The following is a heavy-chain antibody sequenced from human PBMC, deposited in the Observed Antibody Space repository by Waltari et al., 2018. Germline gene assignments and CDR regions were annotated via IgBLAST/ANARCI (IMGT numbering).Heavy chain of an antibody. D-gene: IGHD1-7*01. CDR1: GGTFSSYA. J-gene: IGHJ4*02. Sequence: QVQLVQSGAEVKKPGSSVKVSCKASGGTFSSYAISWVRQAPGQGLEWMGGIIPIFGTANYAQKFQGRVTITTDESTSPAYMEPGSLRSEDTAVYYCARPNWNYGGLEYWGQGTLVTVSS. V-gene: IGHV1-69*05. CDR3: ARPNWNYGGLEY. CDR2: IIPIFGTA.